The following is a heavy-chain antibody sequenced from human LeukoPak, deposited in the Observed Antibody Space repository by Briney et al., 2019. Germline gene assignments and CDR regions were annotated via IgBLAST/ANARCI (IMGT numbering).Heavy chain of an antibody. CDR2: IYSNGAT. D-gene: IGHD3-3*01. Sequence: PSETLSLTCTVSGDSISSYYWSWIRQPPGKGLEWIGYIYSNGATNYNPSLKSRVTISVDTSKNQFSLKLSSVTAADTAVYYCARASYYDPPRAYYYYMDVWGKGTTVTVSS. V-gene: IGHV4-4*09. J-gene: IGHJ6*03. CDR1: GDSISSYY. CDR3: ARASYYDPPRAYYYYMDV.